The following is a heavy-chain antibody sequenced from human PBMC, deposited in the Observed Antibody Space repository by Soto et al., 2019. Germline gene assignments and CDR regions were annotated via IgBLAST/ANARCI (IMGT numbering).Heavy chain of an antibody. J-gene: IGHJ4*02. CDR1: GFSFRSFG. Sequence: QVQLVESGGGVVQPRRSLRLSCAASGFSFRSFGVHWVRQAPGKGLEWVAVIWNDGNNRRYGDSVRGRFTVSSDNSKKTVYLQMDSLRGEDTAMYYCARDRELGRTSPYFDFWGQGTLVTVSS. D-gene: IGHD3-10*01. CDR2: IWNDGNNR. CDR3: ARDRELGRTSPYFDF. V-gene: IGHV3-33*01.